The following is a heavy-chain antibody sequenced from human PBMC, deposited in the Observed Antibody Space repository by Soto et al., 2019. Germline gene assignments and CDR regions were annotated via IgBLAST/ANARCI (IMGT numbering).Heavy chain of an antibody. D-gene: IGHD2-8*01. V-gene: IGHV3-15*01. CDR2: IKSVGSGGTR. CDR3: CWCGSINYYFNQ. CDR1: GLKFSDAW. Sequence: EVQLLESGGDLVKPGGSLRLSCIVSGLKFSDAWMSWVRQVPGKGLEWVGRIKSVGSGGTRDYAAPVRGRFTISRDDSKNTVYLQMDSLKTEDTAMYYCCWCGSINYYFNQWGQGTLVTVSS. J-gene: IGHJ4*02.